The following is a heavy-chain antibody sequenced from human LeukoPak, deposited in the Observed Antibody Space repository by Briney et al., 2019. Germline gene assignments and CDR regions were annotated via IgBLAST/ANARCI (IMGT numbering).Heavy chain of an antibody. J-gene: IGHJ4*02. CDR1: GVSISTYS. V-gene: IGHV4-4*07. CDR2: VSTTGST. CDR3: ASSMVRGLYYFHY. D-gene: IGHD3-10*01. Sequence: SETLSLTCTVSGVSISTYSWTWIRQPAGRGLGWIGRVSTTGSTDYNPSLKSRVTMSVDTSKNQFFLKLSSVTAADTAIYFCASSMVRGLYYFHYWGQGTLVTVSS.